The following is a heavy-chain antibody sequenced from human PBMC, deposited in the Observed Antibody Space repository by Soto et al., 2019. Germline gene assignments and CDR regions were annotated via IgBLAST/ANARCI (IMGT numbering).Heavy chain of an antibody. D-gene: IGHD3-22*01. J-gene: IGHJ4*02. CDR3: AKTGHDDGYYDSSGYDY. CDR1: GFTFSSYW. V-gene: IGHV3-7*03. CDR2: IKQDGSEK. Sequence: GGSLRLSCAASGFTFSSYWMSWVRQAPGKGLEWVANIKQDGSEKYYVDSVKGRFTISRDNAKNSLYLQMNSLRAEDTAVYYCAKTGHDDGYYDSSGYDYWGQGTLVTVSS.